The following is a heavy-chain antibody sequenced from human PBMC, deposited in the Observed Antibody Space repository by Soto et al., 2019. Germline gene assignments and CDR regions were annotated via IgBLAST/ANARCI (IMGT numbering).Heavy chain of an antibody. CDR1: GFTFDDYG. J-gene: IGHJ4*02. CDR3: ARGIYYYDSSGYYYFDY. V-gene: IGHV3-20*01. CDR2: INWNGGST. D-gene: IGHD3-22*01. Sequence: PGGSLRLSCAASGFTFDDYGMSWVRQAPGKGLEWVSGINWNGGSTGYADSVKGRFTISRDNAKNSLYLQMNSLRAEDTALYHCARGIYYYDSSGYYYFDYWGQGTLVTVSS.